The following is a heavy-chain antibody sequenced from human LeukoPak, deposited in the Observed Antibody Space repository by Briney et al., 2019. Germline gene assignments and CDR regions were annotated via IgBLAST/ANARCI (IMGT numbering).Heavy chain of an antibody. V-gene: IGHV3-15*01. Sequence: GGSLRLSCAASGFTFSNAWMSWVRQAPGRGLEWVGRIKRKGDDGTIDYAAPVKGRLSISRDDSKNTLYLQMNSLKSEDTAVYYCTAGTGRSDFDYRGQGTLVTVSS. D-gene: IGHD3/OR15-3a*01. CDR3: TAGTGRSDFDY. CDR2: IKRKGDDGTI. CDR1: GFTFSNAW. J-gene: IGHJ4*02.